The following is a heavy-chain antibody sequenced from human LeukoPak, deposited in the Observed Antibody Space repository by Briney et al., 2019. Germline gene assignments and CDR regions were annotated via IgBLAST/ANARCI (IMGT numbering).Heavy chain of an antibody. Sequence: AGGSLRLSCAASGFTFSSYAMHWVRQAPGKGLKWVAVIPYDGSNKYYADSVKGRFTISRDNSKNTLYLQMNSLRAEDTAVYYCASAREEYNWFDPWGQGTLVTVSS. CDR2: IPYDGSNK. CDR1: GFTFSSYA. V-gene: IGHV3-30-3*01. CDR3: ASAREEYNWFDP. J-gene: IGHJ5*02. D-gene: IGHD3-10*01.